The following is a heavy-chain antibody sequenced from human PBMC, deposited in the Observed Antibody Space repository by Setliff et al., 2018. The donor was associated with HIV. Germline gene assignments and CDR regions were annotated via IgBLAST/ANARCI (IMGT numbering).Heavy chain of an antibody. J-gene: IGHJ5*02. V-gene: IGHV1-8*02. CDR2: MNPNSGNT. CDR3: VRGYRSAWNSWFDA. Sequence: ASVKVSCKASGYTFTSYDINWVRQATGQGLEWMGWMNPNSGNTGYAQKFQGRVTMTRNTSISTAYMELGSLRADDTAVYYCVRGYRSAWNSWFDAWGQGTRVTVSS. CDR1: GYTFTSYD. D-gene: IGHD6-19*01.